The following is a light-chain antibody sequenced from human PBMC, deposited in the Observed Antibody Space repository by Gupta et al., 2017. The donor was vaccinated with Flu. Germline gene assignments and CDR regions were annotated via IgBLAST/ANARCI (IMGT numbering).Light chain of an antibody. CDR1: SSNIGKNA. Sequence: RVTISCSGSSSNIGKNAVNWYQQFPGTAPKLLIYSNYQRPSGVPDRFSGSRSDTSASLAISGLQSEDEADYYCAVWDHSLNGPVFGTGTKVTLL. V-gene: IGLV1-44*01. CDR3: AVWDHSLNGPV. J-gene: IGLJ1*01. CDR2: SNY.